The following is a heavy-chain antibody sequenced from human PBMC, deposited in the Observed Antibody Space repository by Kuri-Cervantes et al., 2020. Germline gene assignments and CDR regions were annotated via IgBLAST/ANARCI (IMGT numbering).Heavy chain of an antibody. J-gene: IGHJ6*02. CDR1: GGSFSGYY. V-gene: IGHV4-39*01. CDR3: ARLGFGVYDYGDLRSTGHYYYYGMDV. CDR2: IYYSGSA. D-gene: IGHD4-17*01. Sequence: GSLRLSCAVYGGSFSGYYWGWIRQPPGKGLEWIGSIYYSGSAYYNPSLKSRVTISVDTSKNQFSLKLSSVTVADTAVYHCARLGFGVYDYGDLRSTGHYYYYGMDVWGQGTTVTVSS.